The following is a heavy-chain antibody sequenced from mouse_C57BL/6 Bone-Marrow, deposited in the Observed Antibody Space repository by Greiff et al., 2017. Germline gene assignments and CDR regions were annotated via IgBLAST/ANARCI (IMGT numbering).Heavy chain of an antibody. Sequence: QVHVKQSGAELARPGASVKLSCKASGYTFTSYGISWVKQRTGQGLEWIGEIYPRSGNTYYNEKFKGKATLTADKSSSTAYMELRSLTSEDSAVYFCARFGYYGSGYNYWGQGTTLTVSS. CDR3: ARFGYYGSGYNY. V-gene: IGHV1-81*01. CDR2: IYPRSGNT. J-gene: IGHJ2*01. D-gene: IGHD1-1*01. CDR1: GYTFTSYG.